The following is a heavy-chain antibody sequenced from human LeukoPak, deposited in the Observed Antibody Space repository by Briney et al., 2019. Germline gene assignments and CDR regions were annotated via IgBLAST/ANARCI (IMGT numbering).Heavy chain of an antibody. Sequence: PGGSLRLSCAPTGFTFSNYWMNWVREAPGKGLEWVANINQDSSEKYYVDSVKGRFTISRDNAKNSLYLQLNTLRPEDTAVYYCVQGWRDNWGQGTLVTVSS. CDR1: GFTFSNYW. V-gene: IGHV3-7*01. CDR3: VQGWRDN. J-gene: IGHJ4*02. CDR2: INQDSSEK. D-gene: IGHD2-15*01.